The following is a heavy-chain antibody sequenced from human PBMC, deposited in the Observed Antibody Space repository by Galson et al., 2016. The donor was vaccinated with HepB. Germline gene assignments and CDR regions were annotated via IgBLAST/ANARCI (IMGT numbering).Heavy chain of an antibody. J-gene: IGHJ6*02. CDR3: VEQRKGAPYGMDV. CDR1: GGSVSSNSAA. CDR2: TYYRSKWYN. V-gene: IGHV6-1*01. D-gene: IGHD1/OR15-1a*01. Sequence: CAISGGSVSSNSAAWNWIRQSPSRGLEWLGRTYYRSKWYNDYAVSVKSRIIVNPDTSKNQFSLQLNSVTPEDTAVYYCVEQRKGAPYGMDVWGQGTTVTVSS.